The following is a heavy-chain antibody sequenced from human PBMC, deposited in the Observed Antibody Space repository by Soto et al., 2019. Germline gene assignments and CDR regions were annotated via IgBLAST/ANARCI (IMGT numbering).Heavy chain of an antibody. Sequence: SVNVSCKAAEGTRSSFGISWVRQVPGQGLEWMGLIISLYGTTNYAQRFRDRVAFIADDSTNMIYMELMSLRSDDTAIYYCARDIPTYYDSSFDWSDPWGQGVLVTVSS. CDR3: ARDIPTYYDSSFDWSDP. D-gene: IGHD3-16*01. J-gene: IGHJ5*02. V-gene: IGHV1-69*13. CDR1: EGTRSSFG. CDR2: IISLYGTT.